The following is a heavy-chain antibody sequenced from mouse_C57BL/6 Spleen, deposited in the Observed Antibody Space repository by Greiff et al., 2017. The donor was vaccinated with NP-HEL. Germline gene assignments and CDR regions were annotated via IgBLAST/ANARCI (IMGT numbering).Heavy chain of an antibody. CDR3: ARSGGNYVDY. J-gene: IGHJ2*01. CDR2: IYPGSGNT. Sequence: VQLQQSGPELVKPGASVKISCKASGYSFTSYYIHWVKQRPGQGLEWIGWIYPGSGNTKYNEKFKGKATLTADTSSSAAYMQLSSLTSEDSAVYYCARSGGNYVDYWGQGTTLTVSS. D-gene: IGHD1-1*02. V-gene: IGHV1-66*01. CDR1: GYSFTSYY.